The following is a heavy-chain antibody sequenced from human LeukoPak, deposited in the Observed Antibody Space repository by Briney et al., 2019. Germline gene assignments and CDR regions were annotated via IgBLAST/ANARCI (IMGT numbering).Heavy chain of an antibody. CDR3: ARTYYYDSSGYQGYFDY. Sequence: PGGSLRLSCAASGFTFSSYWMHWVRQAPGKGLVWVSRINSEGSSTSYADSVKGRFTISRDNAKNTLYLQMNSLRAEDTAVYYCARTYYYDSSGYQGYFDYWGQGTLVTVSS. V-gene: IGHV3-74*01. CDR1: GFTFSSYW. J-gene: IGHJ4*02. CDR2: INSEGSST. D-gene: IGHD3-22*01.